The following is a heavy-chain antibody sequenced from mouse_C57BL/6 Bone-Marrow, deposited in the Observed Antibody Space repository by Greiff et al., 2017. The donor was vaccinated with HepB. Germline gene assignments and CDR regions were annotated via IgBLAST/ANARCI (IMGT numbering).Heavy chain of an antibody. D-gene: IGHD1-1*01. Sequence: QVHVKQPGAELVKPGASVKLSCKASGYTFTSYWMHWVKQRPGQGLEWIGMIHPNSGSTNYNEKFKSKATLTVDKSSSTAYMQLSRLSSEDSAVYYCARFTTVVARAMDYWGQGTSVTVSS. CDR3: ARFTTVVARAMDY. CDR1: GYTFTSYW. V-gene: IGHV1-64*01. CDR2: IHPNSGST. J-gene: IGHJ4*01.